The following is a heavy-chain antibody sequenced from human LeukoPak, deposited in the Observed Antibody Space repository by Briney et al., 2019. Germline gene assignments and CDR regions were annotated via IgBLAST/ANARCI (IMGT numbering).Heavy chain of an antibody. CDR1: GFTFDDYA. D-gene: IGHD3-22*01. J-gene: IGHJ4*02. CDR2: ISWNSGSI. V-gene: IGHV3-9*03. Sequence: GGSLRLSCAASGFTFDDYAMHWVRQAPGKGLEWVSGISWNSGSIGYADSVKGRFTISRDNAKNSLYLQMNSLRAEYMALYYCAKDHRGYYDSSGIGGYFDYWGQGTLVTVSS. CDR3: AKDHRGYYDSSGIGGYFDY.